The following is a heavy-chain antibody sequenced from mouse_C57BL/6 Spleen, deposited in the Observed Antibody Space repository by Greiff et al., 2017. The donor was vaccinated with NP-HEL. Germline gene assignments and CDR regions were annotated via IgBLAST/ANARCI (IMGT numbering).Heavy chain of an antibody. V-gene: IGHV1-18*01. CDR3: ARREYYYGSSYYFDY. J-gene: IGHJ2*01. CDR2: INPNNGGT. Sequence: EVQLQQSGPELVKPGASVKIPCKASGYTFTDYNMDWVKQSHGKSLEWIGDINPNNGGTIYNQKFKGKATLTVDKSSSTAYMELRSLTSEDTAVYYCARREYYYGSSYYFDYWGQGTTLTVSS. D-gene: IGHD1-1*01. CDR1: GYTFTDYN.